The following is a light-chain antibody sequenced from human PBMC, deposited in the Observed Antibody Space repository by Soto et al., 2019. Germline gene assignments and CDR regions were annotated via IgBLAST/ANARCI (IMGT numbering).Light chain of an antibody. CDR3: QQYGSSPFT. CDR2: GAS. CDR1: QSVSSSY. Sequence: EIVLTQSPGTLSLSPGERATLSWRASQSVSSSYLAWYQQKPGQAPRLLIYGASSRATGIPDRFSGSGSGTEFTLTISRLEPEDFAVYYCQQYGSSPFTFGGGTKVDIK. V-gene: IGKV3-20*01. J-gene: IGKJ4*01.